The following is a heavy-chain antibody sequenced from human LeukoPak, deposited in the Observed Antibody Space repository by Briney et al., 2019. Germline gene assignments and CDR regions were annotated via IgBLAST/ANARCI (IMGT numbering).Heavy chain of an antibody. CDR1: GFTFDNND. V-gene: IGHV3-13*01. CDR2: IGSAGYT. Sequence: GGSLRLSCEVSGFTFDNNDMHWVRQTTGKGLEWVSAIGSAGYTYYADSVKGRFTISRDNPKNAQYLQMSGLRVEDTAVYYCAKAIAATGRWWIFDYWGQGTLVTVSS. D-gene: IGHD6-13*01. J-gene: IGHJ4*02. CDR3: AKAIAATGRWWIFDY.